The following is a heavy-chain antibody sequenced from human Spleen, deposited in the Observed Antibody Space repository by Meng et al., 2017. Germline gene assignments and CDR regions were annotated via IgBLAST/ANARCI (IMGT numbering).Heavy chain of an antibody. CDR1: GFTFSSYG. J-gene: IGHJ4*02. D-gene: IGHD4-11*01. V-gene: IGHV3-33*03. CDR2: IWYDGSNK. CDR3: AKDTSSVNYYFDY. Sequence: GESLKISCAASGFTFSSYGMHWVRQAPGKGLEWVAVIWYDGSNKYYADSVKGRFTISRDNSKNSLYLPMNSLRAEDTALYYCAKDTSSVNYYFDYWSQGTLVTVSS.